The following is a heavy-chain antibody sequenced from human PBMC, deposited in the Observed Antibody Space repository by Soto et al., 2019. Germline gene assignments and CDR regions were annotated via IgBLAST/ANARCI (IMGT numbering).Heavy chain of an antibody. J-gene: IGHJ6*02. D-gene: IGHD3-16*01. CDR2: ISYDGDNK. CDR1: GFTFSSYA. Sequence: GGSLRLSCAASGFTFSSYAMSWVRQAPGKGLEWVATISYDGDNKYYTDSVKGPFTISRDNSKNTLYLQMNSLRPEDTAVYYCARPWGQLSTYYDGMDTWGQGTTVTVSS. V-gene: IGHV3-30-3*01. CDR3: ARPWGQLSTYYDGMDT.